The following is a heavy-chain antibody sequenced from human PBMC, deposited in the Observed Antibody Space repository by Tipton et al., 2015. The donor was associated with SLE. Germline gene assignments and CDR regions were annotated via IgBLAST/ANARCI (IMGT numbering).Heavy chain of an antibody. J-gene: IGHJ4*02. V-gene: IGHV4-59*01. Sequence: TLSLTCTVSGGSISTYHWGWIRQPPGKGLEWIGYIYYIGSTNYNPSLKSRVTMSVDTSKNQFSLKLNSVTAADTAVYYCARGNDVLTGSWAYYFEYWGQGTLVTVSS. CDR2: IYYIGST. D-gene: IGHD3-9*01. CDR3: ARGNDVLTGSWAYYFEY. CDR1: GGSISTYH.